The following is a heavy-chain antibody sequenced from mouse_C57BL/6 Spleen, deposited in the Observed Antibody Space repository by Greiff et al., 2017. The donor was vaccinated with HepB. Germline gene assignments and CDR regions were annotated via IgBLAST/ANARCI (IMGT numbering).Heavy chain of an antibody. V-gene: IGHV1-50*01. CDR3: ARWGDYDGYFDV. Sequence: VQLQQPGAELVKPGASVKLSCKASGYTFTSYWMQGVKQRPGQGLEWIGEIDPSDSYTNYNQKFKGKATLTVDTSSSTAYMQLSSLTSEDSAVYYCARWGDYDGYFDVWGTGTTVTVSS. CDR1: GYTFTSYW. D-gene: IGHD2-4*01. J-gene: IGHJ1*03. CDR2: IDPSDSYT.